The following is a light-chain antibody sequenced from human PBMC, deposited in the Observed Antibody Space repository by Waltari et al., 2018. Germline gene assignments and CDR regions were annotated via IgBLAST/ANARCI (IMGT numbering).Light chain of an antibody. CDR2: AAS. CDR1: QSISSY. Sequence: IQMTQSPSSLSASVGDRVTITCRASQSISSYLNWYQQKPGKAPKLLIYAASSLQSGVPSRFSGSGSGTEFTLTINSLQPDDFATYYCQHYNSFSHIYTFGQGTKLEI. V-gene: IGKV1-39*01. CDR3: QHYNSFSHIYT. J-gene: IGKJ2*01.